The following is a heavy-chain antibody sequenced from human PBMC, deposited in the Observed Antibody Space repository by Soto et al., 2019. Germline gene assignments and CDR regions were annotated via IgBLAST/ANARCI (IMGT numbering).Heavy chain of an antibody. V-gene: IGHV2-5*01. CDR2: IYWNDDK. J-gene: IGHJ4*02. D-gene: IGHD7-27*01. Sequence: QITLKESGPTLVKPTQTLTLTCSFSGFSHSTSDVGVGWIRQPPGKTPEWLALIYWNDDKRYSPSLKNRLTITKDTSKNQVVLTLTNMDPVDTATYFCAHLLGIAPYFDYWGQGTLVTVSS. CDR1: GFSHSTSDVG. CDR3: AHLLGIAPYFDY.